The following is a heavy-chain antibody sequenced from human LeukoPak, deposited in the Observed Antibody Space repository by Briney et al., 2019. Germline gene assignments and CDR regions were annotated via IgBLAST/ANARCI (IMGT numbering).Heavy chain of an antibody. CDR1: AGFISSGEYY. J-gene: IGHJ6*03. V-gene: IGHV4-30-4*08. CDR3: ARVRYYYYYMDV. Sequence: SQTLSLTCTVSAGFISSGEYYWSWIRQPPGKGLEWIGYIYYSGSTYYNPSLKSRVTISVDTSKNQFSLKLSAVTAADTAVYYCARVRYYYYYMDVWGKGTTVTVSS. D-gene: IGHD4/OR15-4a*01. CDR2: IYYSGST.